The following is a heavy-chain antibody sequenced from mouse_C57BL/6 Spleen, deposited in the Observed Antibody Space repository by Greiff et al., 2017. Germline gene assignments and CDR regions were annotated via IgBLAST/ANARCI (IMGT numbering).Heavy chain of an antibody. CDR3: ARNYDWDY. CDR2: IYPGDGDT. Sequence: VKLQQSGPELVKPGASVKISCKASGYAFSSSWMNWVKQRPGKGLEWIGRIYPGDGDTNYNGKFKGKATLTADKSSSTAYMQLSSLTSEDSAVYFCARNYDWDYWGQGTTLTVSS. CDR1: GYAFSSSW. V-gene: IGHV1-82*01. J-gene: IGHJ2*01. D-gene: IGHD2-4*01.